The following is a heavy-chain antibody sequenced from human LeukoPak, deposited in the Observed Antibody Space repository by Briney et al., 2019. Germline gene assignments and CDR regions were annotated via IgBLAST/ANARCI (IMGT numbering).Heavy chain of an antibody. V-gene: IGHV1-69*01. J-gene: IGHJ4*02. CDR1: GGTFSSYA. CDR2: IIPIFGTA. Sequence: SVTVSCTASGGTFSSYAISWVRQAPGQGLEWMGGIIPIFGTANYAQKFQGRVTITADESTSTAYMELSSLRSEDTAVYYCARHGSRYYDSSGYYYFDYWGQGTLVTVSS. D-gene: IGHD3-22*01. CDR3: ARHGSRYYDSSGYYYFDY.